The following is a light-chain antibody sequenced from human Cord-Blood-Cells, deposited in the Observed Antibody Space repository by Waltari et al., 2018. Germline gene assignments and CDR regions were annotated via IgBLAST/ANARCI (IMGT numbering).Light chain of an antibody. J-gene: IGLJ3*02. CDR3: QSYDSSLSVWV. CDR2: GNS. V-gene: IGLV1-40*01. Sequence: QSVLTQPPSVSGAPGQRVTISCTGSSSNIGAGYDVHWYQQLPGTAPKLLIYGNSQRPSGVPDRFSGSKSGTSASLAITGLQAEDEADYYCQSYDSSLSVWVFGGGTKLTVL. CDR1: SSNIGAGYD.